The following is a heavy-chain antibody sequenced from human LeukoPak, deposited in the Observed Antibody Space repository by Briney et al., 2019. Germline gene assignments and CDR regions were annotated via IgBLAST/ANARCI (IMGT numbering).Heavy chain of an antibody. Sequence: GGSLRLSCAASPFTFSSYGMHWVRQAPGKGLEWVAYIQYDGSNQQYADPVKGRFSISRDSSKNILYLQMNSLRAEDTAVYYCAKDRCSNGVGCYYYYMDVWGKGTTVTISS. CDR3: AKDRCSNGVGCYYYYMDV. CDR1: PFTFSSYG. J-gene: IGHJ6*03. CDR2: IQYDGSNQ. V-gene: IGHV3-30*02. D-gene: IGHD2-8*01.